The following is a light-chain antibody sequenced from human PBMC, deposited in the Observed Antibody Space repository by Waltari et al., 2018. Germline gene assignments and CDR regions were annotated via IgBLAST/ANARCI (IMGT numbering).Light chain of an antibody. CDR2: WAS. V-gene: IGKV4-1*01. CDR1: RRVIYSPNNKNY. Sequence: IVITQSPDSLAVSPAERATLPCQSCRRVIYSPNNKNYLSWHQQKPGQPPKLLIYWASTRESGVPDRFSGSGSGTDFTLTISSLQAEDVALYYCQQFYGSPFTFGGGTKVEIK. CDR3: QQFYGSPFT. J-gene: IGKJ4*01.